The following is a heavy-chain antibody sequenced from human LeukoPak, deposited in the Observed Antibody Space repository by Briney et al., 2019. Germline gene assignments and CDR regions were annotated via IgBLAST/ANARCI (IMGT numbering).Heavy chain of an antibody. J-gene: IGHJ4*02. D-gene: IGHD3-16*01. Sequence: PGGSLRLSCAASGFNLGGNAMAWVRQAPGKGLEWVSLINGDGSNSNYADSVKGRFTISRDNARNTLYLQMNGLRAEDTALYYCARTSPTSHFDFWGQGTLVTVSS. CDR2: INGDGSNS. V-gene: IGHV3-74*01. CDR1: GFNLGGNA. CDR3: ARTSPTSHFDF.